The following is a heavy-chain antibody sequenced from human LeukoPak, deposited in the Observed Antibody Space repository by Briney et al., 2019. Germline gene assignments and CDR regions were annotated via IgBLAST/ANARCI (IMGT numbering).Heavy chain of an antibody. J-gene: IGHJ5*02. Sequence: GGSLRLSCAASGFTFSDYYMSWIRQAPGKGLEWVSSISSSSSYIYYADSVKGRFTISRDNAKNSLYLQMNSLRAEDTAVYYCAKTLSGRVSENWFDPWGQGTLVTVSS. CDR2: ISSSSSYI. V-gene: IGHV3-11*06. CDR3: AKTLSGRVSENWFDP. CDR1: GFTFSDYY. D-gene: IGHD5/OR15-5a*01.